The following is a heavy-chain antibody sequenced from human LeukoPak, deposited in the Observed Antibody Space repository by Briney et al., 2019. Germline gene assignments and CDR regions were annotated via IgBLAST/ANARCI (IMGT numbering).Heavy chain of an antibody. Sequence: PSETLSLTCGVYGGSFSGYYWTWIRQPPGKGLEWIGEINHSGITNYNPSLKSRVTISIDTSKSQFSLKLNSVTAADTAVYYCARALLSTGWSHFDFWGQGILVTVSS. CDR2: INHSGIT. CDR3: ARALLSTGWSHFDF. J-gene: IGHJ4*02. CDR1: GGSFSGYY. V-gene: IGHV4-34*01. D-gene: IGHD6-19*01.